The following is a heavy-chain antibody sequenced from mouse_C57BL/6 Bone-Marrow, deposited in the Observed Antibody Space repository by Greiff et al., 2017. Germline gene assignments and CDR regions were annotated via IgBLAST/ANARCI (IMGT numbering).Heavy chain of an antibody. CDR1: GYTFTSYW. Sequence: QVQLQQPGAELVRPGSSVKLSCKASGYTFTSYWMDWVKQRPGQGLEWIGNIYPSDSETHYNQKFKDKATLTVDKSSSTAYMQLSSLTSEDSAVYYCARNGYYVAWFAYWGQGTLVTVSA. CDR2: IYPSDSET. J-gene: IGHJ3*01. D-gene: IGHD2-3*01. V-gene: IGHV1-61*01. CDR3: ARNGYYVAWFAY.